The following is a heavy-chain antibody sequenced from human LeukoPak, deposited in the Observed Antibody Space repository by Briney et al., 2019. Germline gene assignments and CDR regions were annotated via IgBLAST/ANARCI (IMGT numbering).Heavy chain of an antibody. CDR1: GFTFSSYA. J-gene: IGHJ3*02. Sequence: GGSLRLSCAASGFTFSSYAMSWVRQAPGKGLEWVSAIGGSGGSTYYADSVKGRFTISRDNSKNTLYLQMNSLRAEDTAVYYCAKDLHDSSGYYYSDAFDIWGQGTMVTVSS. V-gene: IGHV3-23*01. CDR3: AKDLHDSSGYYYSDAFDI. D-gene: IGHD3-22*01. CDR2: IGGSGGST.